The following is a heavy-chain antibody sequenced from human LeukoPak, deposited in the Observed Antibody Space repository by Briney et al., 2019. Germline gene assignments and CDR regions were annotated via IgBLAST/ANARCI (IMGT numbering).Heavy chain of an antibody. V-gene: IGHV3-9*01. J-gene: IGHJ3*01. Sequence: GGSLRLSCAASGFTFDDYAMRWVRHAPGKGLEWVSGITWNSGNRGYADSVKGRFTISRDNAKNSLYLQMNRLRVEDTAFYYCVNLYGSGSQNDVFDFWGQGTMVTVSS. CDR1: GFTFDDYA. CDR3: VNLYGSGSQNDVFDF. CDR2: ITWNSGNR. D-gene: IGHD3-10*01.